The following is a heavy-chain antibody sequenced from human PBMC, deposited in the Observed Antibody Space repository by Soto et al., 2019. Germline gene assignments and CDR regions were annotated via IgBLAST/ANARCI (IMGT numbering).Heavy chain of an antibody. CDR1: GFTFDDYA. J-gene: IGHJ4*02. CDR3: ANLEDY. CDR2: ISWNSGSI. V-gene: IGHV3-9*01. Sequence: EVQLVEPGGGLVQPGRSLRLSCAASGFTFDDYAMHWVRQAPGKGLEWVSGISWNSGSIGYADSVKGRFTISRDNAKNSLYLQMNSLRAEDTALYYCANLEDYWGQGTLVTVSS.